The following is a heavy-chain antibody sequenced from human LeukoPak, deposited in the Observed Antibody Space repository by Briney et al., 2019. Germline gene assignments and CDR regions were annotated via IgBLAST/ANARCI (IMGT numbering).Heavy chain of an antibody. CDR3: AKLGYGSGSYQVPDY. J-gene: IGHJ4*02. CDR1: GFTFSSYA. CDR2: ISGSGGSA. Sequence: GSLRLSCAASGFTFSSYAMSWVRQAPGKGLEWVSAISGSGGSAYYADSGKGRFTISRDNSKNTLYLQMNSLRAEDTAVYYCAKLGYGSGSYQVPDYWGQGTLVTVSS. V-gene: IGHV3-23*01. D-gene: IGHD3-10*01.